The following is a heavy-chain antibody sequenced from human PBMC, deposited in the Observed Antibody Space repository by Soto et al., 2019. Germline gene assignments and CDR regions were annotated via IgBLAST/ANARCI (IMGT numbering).Heavy chain of an antibody. CDR2: IGTYNGNT. CDR3: AWDSPYDF. V-gene: IGHV1-18*01. CDR1: GGTFSTYA. Sequence: GASVKVSCKAPGGTFSTYAISWVRQAPGQGLEWMGWIGTYNGNTNYAQKFQGRVTMTTDTSTSTAYMELRSLRSDDTAVYYCAWDSPYDFWGQGTLVTVSS. J-gene: IGHJ4*02.